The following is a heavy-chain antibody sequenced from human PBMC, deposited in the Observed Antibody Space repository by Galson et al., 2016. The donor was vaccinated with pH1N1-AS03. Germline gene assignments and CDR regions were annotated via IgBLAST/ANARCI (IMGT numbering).Heavy chain of an antibody. Sequence: SLRLSCAASGFTFSDYAMGWVRQAPGKGLEWLAEISGTGGSPFYADSVKGRVTISRDNSKNTVYLQVTSLRAEDTAVYYCATNALKVRVDYWGQGTLVTVSS. V-gene: IGHV3-23*01. CDR2: ISGTGGSP. CDR1: GFTFSDYA. CDR3: ATNALKVRVDY. D-gene: IGHD1-1*01. J-gene: IGHJ4*02.